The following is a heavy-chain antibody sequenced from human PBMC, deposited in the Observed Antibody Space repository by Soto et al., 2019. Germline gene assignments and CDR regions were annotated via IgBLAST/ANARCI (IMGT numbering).Heavy chain of an antibody. D-gene: IGHD3-16*01. CDR1: GFAFSSYA. V-gene: IGHV3-30*18. CDR2: ISYDGNYI. CDR3: AKGILSATIGPYAMDV. J-gene: IGHJ6*02. Sequence: QVQLVESGGGVVQPGASLRLSCEASGFAFSSYAMHWVRQAPGKGLEWVGVISYDGNYIYYADSVKGRFTISRDNSKNTLYVQVNSLRPEDTAVYYCAKGILSATIGPYAMDVWGQGTTLTVSS.